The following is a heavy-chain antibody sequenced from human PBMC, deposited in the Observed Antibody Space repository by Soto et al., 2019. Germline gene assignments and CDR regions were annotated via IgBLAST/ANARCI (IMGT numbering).Heavy chain of an antibody. CDR3: ARSSTSANYFDY. CDR1: GGSISSGGYY. D-gene: IGHD2-2*01. J-gene: IGHJ4*02. Sequence: QVQLQESGPGLVKPSQTLSLTCTVSGGSISSGGYYWSWIRQYPGKGLEWIGYIYYSGSTYYNPSLKSRVTISVDTSKNQFSLKLSSVTAADTAVYDCARSSTSANYFDYWGQGTLVTVSS. V-gene: IGHV4-31*03. CDR2: IYYSGST.